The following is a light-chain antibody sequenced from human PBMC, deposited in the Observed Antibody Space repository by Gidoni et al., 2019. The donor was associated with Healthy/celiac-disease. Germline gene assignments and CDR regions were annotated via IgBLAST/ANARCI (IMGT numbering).Light chain of an antibody. Sequence: DTQMTQAPSTLSASVGDRVTITSRASQSISSWLAWYQQKPGKAPKLLIYDASSLESGVPSRFSGSGSGTEFTLTISSLQPDDFATYYCQQYHSYITFGGGTKVEIK. J-gene: IGKJ4*01. CDR3: QQYHSYIT. V-gene: IGKV1-5*01. CDR1: QSISSW. CDR2: DAS.